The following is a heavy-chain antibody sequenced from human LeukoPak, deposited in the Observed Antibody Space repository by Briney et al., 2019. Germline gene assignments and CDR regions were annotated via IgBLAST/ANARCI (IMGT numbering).Heavy chain of an antibody. CDR3: AKSNYYGSERDAFDI. J-gene: IGHJ3*02. CDR2: ISGSGGST. V-gene: IGHV3-23*01. CDR1: GFTFSSYA. Sequence: PGGSLRLSCAASGFTFSSYAMSWVRQAPGKGLEWVSAISGSGGSTYYADSVKGRFTISRDNSKNTLYLQMNSLRAEDTAVYYCAKSNYYGSERDAFDIWDQGTMVTVSS. D-gene: IGHD3-10*01.